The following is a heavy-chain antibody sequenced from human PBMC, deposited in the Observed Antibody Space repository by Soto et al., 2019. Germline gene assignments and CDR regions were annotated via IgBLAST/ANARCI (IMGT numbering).Heavy chain of an antibody. D-gene: IGHD3-22*01. Sequence: EVQLLESGGGLVQPGGSLRLSCAASGFTFRSYAMSWVRQAPGKGLEWVSVISGRGGSTYYADSVKGRFTISRDNSKYTLYLQMNSLRAEDTAVYYCAKVRDRSGFDAFDMWGQGTMVTVSS. CDR2: ISGRGGST. V-gene: IGHV3-23*01. CDR1: GFTFRSYA. J-gene: IGHJ3*02. CDR3: AKVRDRSGFDAFDM.